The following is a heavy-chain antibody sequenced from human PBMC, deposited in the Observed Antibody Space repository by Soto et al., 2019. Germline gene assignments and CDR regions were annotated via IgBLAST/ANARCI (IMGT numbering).Heavy chain of an antibody. Sequence: RRLSCAASGFTFSSYGMHWVRQAPGKGLEWVAVIWYDGSNKYYADSVKGRFTISRDNSKNTLYLQMNSLRAEDTAVYYCARVEEGSSWSRRFYFDYWGQGTLVTVSS. CDR1: GFTFSSYG. J-gene: IGHJ4*02. V-gene: IGHV3-33*01. D-gene: IGHD6-13*01. CDR2: IWYDGSNK. CDR3: ARVEEGSSWSRRFYFDY.